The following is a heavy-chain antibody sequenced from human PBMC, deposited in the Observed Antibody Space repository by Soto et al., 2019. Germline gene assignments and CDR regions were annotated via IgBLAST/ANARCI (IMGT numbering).Heavy chain of an antibody. D-gene: IGHD2-15*01. CDR3: AREDCSGGSCYPRPPGPAFDI. CDR1: GGSISSYY. Sequence: SETLSLTCTVSGGSISSYYWSWIRQPPGKGLEWIGYIYYSGSTNYNPSLKSRVTISVDTSKNQFSLKLSSVTAADTAVYYCAREDCSGGSCYPRPPGPAFDIWGQGTMVTVS. V-gene: IGHV4-59*01. CDR2: IYYSGST. J-gene: IGHJ3*02.